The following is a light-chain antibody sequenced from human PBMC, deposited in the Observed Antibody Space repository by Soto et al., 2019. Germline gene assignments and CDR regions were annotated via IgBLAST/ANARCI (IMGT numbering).Light chain of an antibody. V-gene: IGLV2-14*03. CDR2: DVS. CDR1: SSDVGSYNY. J-gene: IGLJ1*01. CDR3: SSYTTSGTLV. Sequence: QSALTQPASLSESPGQSITMSCPGSSSDVGSYNYVSWYQQHPGKVPKLMIFDVSDRPSGISNRFSGSKSGNTASLTISGLQAEDEADYYCSSYTTSGTLVFGTGTRVTVL.